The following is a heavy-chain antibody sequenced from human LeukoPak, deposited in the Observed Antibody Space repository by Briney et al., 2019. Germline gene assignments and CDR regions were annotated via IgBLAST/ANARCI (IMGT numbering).Heavy chain of an antibody. Sequence: ASVKVSCKASGGTFSSYAISWVRQAPGQGLEWMGGIIPIFGTANYAQKFQGRVTITTDESTSTAYMELSSLRSEDTAVYYCARNTPYCSGGSCYIFDYWGQGTLVTVSS. D-gene: IGHD2-15*01. V-gene: IGHV1-69*05. J-gene: IGHJ4*02. CDR1: GGTFSSYA. CDR3: ARNTPYCSGGSCYIFDY. CDR2: IIPIFGTA.